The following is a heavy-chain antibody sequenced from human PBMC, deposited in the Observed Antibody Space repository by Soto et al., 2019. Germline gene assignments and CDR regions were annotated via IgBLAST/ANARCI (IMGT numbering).Heavy chain of an antibody. Sequence: QVQLVQSGAEVKKPGASVKVSCKASGYTFTSYAINWVRQAPGQGLEWMGWISAYNGNTIYAQKLQARVTMTTDTATSTAYMELRSLRSDDTAVYYCARDAGSGSYYPFDYWGQGTLVTVSS. D-gene: IGHD3-10*01. V-gene: IGHV1-18*01. CDR1: GYTFTSYA. CDR2: ISAYNGNT. CDR3: ARDAGSGSYYPFDY. J-gene: IGHJ4*02.